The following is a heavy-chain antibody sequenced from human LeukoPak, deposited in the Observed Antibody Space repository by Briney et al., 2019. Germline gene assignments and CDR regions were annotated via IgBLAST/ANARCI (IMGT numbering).Heavy chain of an antibody. V-gene: IGHV3-21*01. CDR1: GFTFSSYS. CDR2: ISSSSSYI. J-gene: IGHJ3*02. Sequence: GGSLRLSCAASGFTFSSYSMNWVRQAPGKGLEWVSSISSSSSYIYYADSVKGRFTISRDNAKNSLYLQMNSLRAEDTAVYYCAREGSSASQERIYAFDIWGQGTMVTVSS. CDR3: AREGSSASQERIYAFDI. D-gene: IGHD6-6*01.